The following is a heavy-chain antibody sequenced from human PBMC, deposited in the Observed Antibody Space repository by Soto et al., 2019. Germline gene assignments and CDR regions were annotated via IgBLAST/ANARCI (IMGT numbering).Heavy chain of an antibody. Sequence: SETLSLTCTVSGGSISSYYWSWIRQPPGKGLEWTGYIYYSGSTNYNPSLKSQVTISVDTSKNQFSLKLSSVTAADTAVYYCATRLSTVTTYSEPYYYYYMDVWRKGTTVTVSS. J-gene: IGHJ6*03. CDR3: ATRLSTVTTYSEPYYYYYMDV. CDR1: GGSISSYY. D-gene: IGHD4-17*01. CDR2: IYYSGST. V-gene: IGHV4-59*01.